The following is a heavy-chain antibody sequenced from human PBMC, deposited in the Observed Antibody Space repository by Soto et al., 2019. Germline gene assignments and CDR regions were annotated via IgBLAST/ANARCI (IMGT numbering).Heavy chain of an antibody. Sequence: NPSETLSLTCTVSGGSISSSSYYWGWIRQPPGKGLEWIGSIYYSGSTYYDPSLKSRVTISVDTSKNQFSLKLSSVTAADTAVYYCARLAKYSSRTYYYYYGMDVWGQGTTVTSP. CDR2: IYYSGST. V-gene: IGHV4-39*01. CDR1: GGSISSSSYY. D-gene: IGHD6-13*01. CDR3: ARLAKYSSRTYYYYYGMDV. J-gene: IGHJ6*02.